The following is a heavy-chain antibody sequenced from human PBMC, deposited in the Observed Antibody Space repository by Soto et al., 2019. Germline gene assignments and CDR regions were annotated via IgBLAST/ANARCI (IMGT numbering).Heavy chain of an antibody. D-gene: IGHD3-3*01. CDR2: IYYSGST. Sequence: SETLSLTCTVSGGSISSYYWSWIRQPPGKGLEWIGYIYYSGSTNYNPSLKSRVTISVDTSKNQFSLKLSSVTAADTAVYYCARGRAPGVDYDFWSGYYRSSAHGMDVWGQGTTVTVSS. CDR1: GGSISSYY. CDR3: ARGRAPGVDYDFWSGYYRSSAHGMDV. J-gene: IGHJ6*02. V-gene: IGHV4-59*01.